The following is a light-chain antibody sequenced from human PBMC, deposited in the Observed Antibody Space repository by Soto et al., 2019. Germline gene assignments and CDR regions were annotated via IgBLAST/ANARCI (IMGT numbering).Light chain of an antibody. Sequence: DIQMTQSPSALSASVGDRVTITCRASQSISSWLAWYHQKPGKAPKLLIYDASSLESRVPSRFSGSGSGTEFTLTISGLRPDDFATYYCQQYNTYSYTFGQGTKLEIK. CDR3: QQYNTYSYT. J-gene: IGKJ2*01. V-gene: IGKV1-5*01. CDR2: DAS. CDR1: QSISSW.